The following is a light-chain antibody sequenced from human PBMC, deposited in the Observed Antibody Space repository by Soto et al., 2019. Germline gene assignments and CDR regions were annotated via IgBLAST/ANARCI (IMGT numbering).Light chain of an antibody. CDR2: AAS. J-gene: IGKJ1*01. V-gene: IGKV1-27*01. Sequence: DIQMTQSPSSLSASVGDRFTITCRASHGISNYLAWYQQKPGKVPKLLIYAASTLQSGVPSRFSGSGSGTEFTLTISGLQPDDFATYFCQQYNSYLTFGQGTKVDIK. CDR3: QQYNSYLT. CDR1: HGISNY.